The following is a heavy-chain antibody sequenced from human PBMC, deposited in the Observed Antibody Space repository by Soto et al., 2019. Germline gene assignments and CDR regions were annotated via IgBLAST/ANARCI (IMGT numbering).Heavy chain of an antibody. V-gene: IGHV3-48*02. CDR1: GFPISSYS. CDR2: ISSSSSTI. Sequence: GGSLRLSCAASGFPISSYSMNWVRQAPGKGLEWVSYISSSSSTIYYADSVKGRFTISRDNAKNSLYLQMNSLRDEDTAVYYCARESRFLEWLSLNWFDPWGQGTLVTVSS. CDR3: ARESRFLEWLSLNWFDP. J-gene: IGHJ5*02. D-gene: IGHD3-3*01.